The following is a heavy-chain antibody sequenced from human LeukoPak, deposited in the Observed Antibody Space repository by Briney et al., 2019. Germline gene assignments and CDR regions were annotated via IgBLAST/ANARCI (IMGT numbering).Heavy chain of an antibody. Sequence: SETLSLTCTVSVGSITTTSYYWGWIRQSPGKGLEWIGSIYYGGSTYYSPSLKSRVTISLDTSKHQFSLKLSSVTAADTAVYYCARDCSGGSCYNWFDPWGQGTLVTVSS. J-gene: IGHJ5*02. CDR3: ARDCSGGSCYNWFDP. D-gene: IGHD2-15*01. CDR2: IYYGGST. V-gene: IGHV4-39*07. CDR1: VGSITTTSYY.